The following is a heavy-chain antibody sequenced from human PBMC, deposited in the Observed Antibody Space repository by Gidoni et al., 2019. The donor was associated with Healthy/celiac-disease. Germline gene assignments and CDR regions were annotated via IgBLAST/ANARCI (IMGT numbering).Heavy chain of an antibody. Sequence: QVQLVPSGAEVKKPGASVKASCKASGYTFTCYGISWVRQAPAQGLEWMGRISASNGNTNYTQKLQGRVTMTTDTSTRTAYMELRSLRADDTAVYYCARGGPERATVSDWFDPWGQGTLVTVSS. CDR2: ISASNGNT. D-gene: IGHD4-17*01. CDR3: ARGGPERATVSDWFDP. V-gene: IGHV1-18*01. CDR1: GYTFTCYG. J-gene: IGHJ5*02.